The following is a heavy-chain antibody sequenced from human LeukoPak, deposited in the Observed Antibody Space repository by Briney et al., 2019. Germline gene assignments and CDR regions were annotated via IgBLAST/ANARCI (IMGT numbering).Heavy chain of an antibody. D-gene: IGHD5-24*01. CDR1: GGSISSYY. CDR2: IYYSGST. CDR3: ARDKMAIDY. J-gene: IGHJ4*02. Sequence: LSETLSLTCTGSGGSISSYYWSWIRQPPGKGLEWIGYIYYSGSTNYNPSLKSRVTISVDTSKNQFSLKLSSVTAADTAVYYCARDKMAIDYWGQGTLGIVSS. V-gene: IGHV4-59*01.